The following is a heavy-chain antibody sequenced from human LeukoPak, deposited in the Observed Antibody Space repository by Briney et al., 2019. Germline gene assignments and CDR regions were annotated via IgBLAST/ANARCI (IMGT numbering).Heavy chain of an antibody. D-gene: IGHD6-6*01. CDR3: ARGVSSHVRGYFDY. V-gene: IGHV3-23*01. J-gene: IGHJ4*02. CDR1: GFTFSSYA. CDR2: ISGSGGST. Sequence: GGSLRLSCAASGFTFSSYAMSWVRQAPGKGLEWVSAISGSGGSTYYADSVKGRFTISRDNSNNTLHLQVNSLRAEDTAVYYCARGVSSHVRGYFDYWGQGTLVTVSS.